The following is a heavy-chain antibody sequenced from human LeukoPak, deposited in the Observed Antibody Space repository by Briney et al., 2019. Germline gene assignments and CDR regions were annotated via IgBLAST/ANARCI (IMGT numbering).Heavy chain of an antibody. CDR3: AELGITMIGGV. V-gene: IGHV3-23*01. CDR2: ISGSGGST. D-gene: IGHD3-10*02. Sequence: GGSLRLSCVASGFTFGSYAMSWVRQAPGKGLEWVSVISGSGGSTYYADSVKGRFTISRDNAKNSLYLQINSLRAEDTAVYYCAELGITMIGGVWGKGTTVTISS. J-gene: IGHJ6*04. CDR1: GFTFGSYA.